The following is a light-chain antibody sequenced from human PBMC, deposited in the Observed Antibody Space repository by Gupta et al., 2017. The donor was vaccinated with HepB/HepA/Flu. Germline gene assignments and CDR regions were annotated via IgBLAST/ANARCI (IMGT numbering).Light chain of an antibody. V-gene: IGKV3-11*01. Sequence: ELVLTQSPATLSWSPGERATLSCRASQSVSSYLSWYQQKPGQAPRLLIYDASNRATGIPARFSGGGSGTDFTLTTSSLEHEDFVVYYCQQHSNRTLFTFGPGTKVDIK. J-gene: IGKJ3*01. CDR2: DAS. CDR1: QSVSSY. CDR3: QQHSNRTLFT.